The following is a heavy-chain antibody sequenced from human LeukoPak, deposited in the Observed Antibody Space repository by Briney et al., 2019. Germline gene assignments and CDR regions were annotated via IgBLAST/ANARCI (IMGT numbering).Heavy chain of an antibody. V-gene: IGHV1-2*02. CDR1: VYTFTGYY. CDR3: ARELLKSSLQYYYGSGSSGY. D-gene: IGHD3-10*01. J-gene: IGHJ4*02. CDR2: INPNSGGT. Sequence: ASVTVSCKASVYTFTGYYMHWVRQAPGQGLAWMGWINPNSGGTNYAQKFQGRVTMTRDTSISTAYMELSRLRSDDTAVYYCARELLKSSLQYYYGSGSSGYWGQGTLVTVSS.